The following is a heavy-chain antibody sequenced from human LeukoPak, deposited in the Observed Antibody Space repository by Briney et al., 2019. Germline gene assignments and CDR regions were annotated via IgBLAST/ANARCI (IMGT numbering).Heavy chain of an antibody. Sequence: GGSLRLSCAASGFTFSSYAISWVRQAPGKGLEWVSTISGSGGSTYYADSVKGQFTISRDNSKNTLYLQMNSLRAEDTAVYYCAKDKWFGEFLNDYWGQGTLVTVSS. CDR2: ISGSGGST. J-gene: IGHJ4*02. D-gene: IGHD3-10*01. V-gene: IGHV3-23*01. CDR1: GFTFSSYA. CDR3: AKDKWFGEFLNDY.